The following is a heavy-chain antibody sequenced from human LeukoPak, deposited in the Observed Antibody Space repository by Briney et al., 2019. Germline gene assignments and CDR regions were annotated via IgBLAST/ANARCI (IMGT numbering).Heavy chain of an antibody. CDR1: GYTFTGYY. CDR3: ARDPGGARAAEKDY. V-gene: IGHV1-2*02. CDR2: INPNSGGT. J-gene: IGHJ4*02. D-gene: IGHD6-13*01. Sequence: ASVKVSCKASGYTFTGYYMHWVRQAPGQGLEWVGWINPNSGGTNYAQRFQGRVTMTRDTSISTAYMELSRLRSDDTAVYYCARDPGGARAAEKDYWGQGTLVTVSS.